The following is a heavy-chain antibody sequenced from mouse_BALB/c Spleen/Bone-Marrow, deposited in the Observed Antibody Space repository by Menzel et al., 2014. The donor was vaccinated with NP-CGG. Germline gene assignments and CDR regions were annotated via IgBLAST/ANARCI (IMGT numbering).Heavy chain of an antibody. D-gene: IGHD2-10*01. CDR3: ARSPYYGNYDDY. V-gene: IGHV1-84*02. Sequence: VQVVESGPELVKPGASVKISCKASGYTFTDYYINWVKQKPGQGLEWIGWIYPGSGNTKYNEKFKGKATLTVDTSSSTAYMQLSSLTSEDTAVYFCARSPYYGNYDDYWGQGTTLTFSS. CDR2: IYPGSGNT. CDR1: GYTFTDYY. J-gene: IGHJ2*01.